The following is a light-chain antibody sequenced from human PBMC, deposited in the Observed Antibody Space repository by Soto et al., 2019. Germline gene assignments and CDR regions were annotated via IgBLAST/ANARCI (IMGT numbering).Light chain of an antibody. CDR3: SSYTSGSTVV. CDR1: SSDVGGYNY. J-gene: IGLJ2*01. V-gene: IGLV2-14*03. Sequence: QSVPTQPASVSGSPGQSITISCTGTSSDVGGYNYVSWYQQHPGKAPKLMISDVGNRPSGVSNRSFASKSGNTASLTISGLQAEDEADYYCSSYTSGSTVVFGGGTKLTVL. CDR2: DVG.